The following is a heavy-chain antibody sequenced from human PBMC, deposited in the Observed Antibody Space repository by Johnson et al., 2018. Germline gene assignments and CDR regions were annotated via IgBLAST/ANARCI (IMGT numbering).Heavy chain of an antibody. CDR3: ASESGDNEAFDI. V-gene: IGHV3-30*03. CDR1: GFTFSNYC. Sequence: QVQLVESGGGLVQPGGSLRLSCAVSGFTFSNYCMSWVRQAPGKGLEWVALISSDGRNKYYADSVKGRFTIDRDNSKNTLDLQRNSLRAEDTAVYYCASESGDNEAFDIWGQGTMVTVSS. J-gene: IGHJ3*02. CDR2: ISSDGRNK. D-gene: IGHD3-10*01.